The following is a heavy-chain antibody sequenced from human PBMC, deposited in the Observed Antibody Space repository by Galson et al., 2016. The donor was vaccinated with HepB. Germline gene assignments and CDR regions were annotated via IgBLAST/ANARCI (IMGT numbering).Heavy chain of an antibody. D-gene: IGHD3-3*01. J-gene: IGHJ4*02. CDR1: GGPFRGYD. CDR3: ARGLRRIPIFGVTDSKFLDY. CDR2: INDGGTT. V-gene: IGHV4-34*01. Sequence: ETLSLTCAVYGGPFRGYDWTWIRQSPGKGLEWIGDINDGGTTNSNPSPASRVTILGDTSKSQLSLKLSSVTAADTAVYYCARGLRRIPIFGVTDSKFLDYWGQGTLVTVAS.